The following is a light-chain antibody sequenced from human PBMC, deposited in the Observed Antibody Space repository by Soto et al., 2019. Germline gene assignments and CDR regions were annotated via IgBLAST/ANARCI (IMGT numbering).Light chain of an antibody. V-gene: IGKV3-11*01. Sequence: EIVLTQSPATLSLSPGERVTLSCWATQSVSSYLAWYQQQPGQAPRLLIYDASNRATGIPARFSGSGSGTDFTLTISSLEPEDFTVYYCQQRSNWLFTFGPGTKVDIK. CDR3: QQRSNWLFT. CDR1: QSVSSY. CDR2: DAS. J-gene: IGKJ3*01.